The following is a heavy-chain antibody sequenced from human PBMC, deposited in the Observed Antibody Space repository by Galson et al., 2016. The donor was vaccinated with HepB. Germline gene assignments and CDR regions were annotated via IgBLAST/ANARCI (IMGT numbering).Heavy chain of an antibody. CDR2: ISSGSTYI. D-gene: IGHD3-10*01. J-gene: IGHJ5*01. CDR3: ARDLPSGSYYFDS. Sequence: SLRLSCAASGFAFISYSMNWVRQAPGKGLEWVSYISSGSTYIYYADSVKGRFTISRDNAEDSLYLQMNSLRDEDTAVYYCARDLPSGSYYFDSWGQGTLVSVSS. CDR1: GFAFISYS. V-gene: IGHV3-48*02.